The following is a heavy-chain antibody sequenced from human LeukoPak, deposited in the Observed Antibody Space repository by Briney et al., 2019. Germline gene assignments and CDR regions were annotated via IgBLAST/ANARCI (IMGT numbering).Heavy chain of an antibody. CDR1: GGSFSGYY. CDR3: ARRRTKIPGEAFDY. D-gene: IGHD1-7*01. Sequence: SETLSLTCAVYGGSFSGYYWTWIRQPPGKGLEWIGYIYYSGSTNYNPSLSSRVTMSVDTSKNQFSLKLSSVTAADTAVYYCARRRTKIPGEAFDYWGQGTLVTVSS. J-gene: IGHJ4*02. V-gene: IGHV4-59*01. CDR2: IYYSGST.